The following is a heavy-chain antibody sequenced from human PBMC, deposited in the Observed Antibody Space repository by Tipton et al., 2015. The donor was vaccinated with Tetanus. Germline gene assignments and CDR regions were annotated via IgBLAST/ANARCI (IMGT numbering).Heavy chain of an antibody. CDR1: GMTLSYFA. Sequence: SLRLSCAASGMTLSYFAMSWVRQAPGKGLEWVSGISGSGDRIFYADSVRGRFTISRDNAKNSLYLQMNSLRDEDTAVYYCARDFSYYFDSKSGFDYWGQGTLVTVSS. CDR3: ARDFSYYFDSKSGFDY. V-gene: IGHV3-11*04. J-gene: IGHJ4*02. D-gene: IGHD3-22*01. CDR2: ISGSGDRI.